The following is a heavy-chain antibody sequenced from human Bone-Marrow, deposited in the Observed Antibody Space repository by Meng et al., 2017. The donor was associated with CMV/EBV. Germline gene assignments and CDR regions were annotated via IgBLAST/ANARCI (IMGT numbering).Heavy chain of an antibody. CDR2: INPNSGGT. CDR1: GYSFTGYY. J-gene: IGHJ5*02. D-gene: IGHD6-6*01. CDR3: ARDPYFPSIAARPTPNWFDP. Sequence: ASVKVSCKASGYSFTGYYMHWVRQAPGQGLEWMGWINPNSGGTNYAQKFQGRVTMTRDTSISTAYMELSRLGSDDTAVYYCARDPYFPSIAARPTPNWFDPWGQGTLVTVSS. V-gene: IGHV1-2*02.